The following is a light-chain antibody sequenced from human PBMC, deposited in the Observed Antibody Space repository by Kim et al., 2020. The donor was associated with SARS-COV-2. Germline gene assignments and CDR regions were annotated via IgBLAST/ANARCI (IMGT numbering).Light chain of an antibody. CDR2: GAS. CDR1: QRIASY. Sequence: AASEGDKVTFTCRASQRIASYLNWYQQKPGKAPNLLIYGASSLQSGVPSRFSGSGSGTDFTLTISSLHPEDFATYYCQQTYTSWTFGPGTKVDIK. V-gene: IGKV1-39*01. J-gene: IGKJ1*01. CDR3: QQTYTSWT.